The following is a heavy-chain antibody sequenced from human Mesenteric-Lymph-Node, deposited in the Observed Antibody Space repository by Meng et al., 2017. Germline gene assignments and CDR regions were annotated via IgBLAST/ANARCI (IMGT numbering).Heavy chain of an antibody. CDR3: VRDQALSGSGPHFDN. Sequence: GESLKISCAASGFTFSSYSMNWVRQAPGQGLEWVSSISSSSSYIYYADSVKGRFTISRDNAKNTLYLQMNSLRAEYTAVYYCVRDQALSGSGPHFDNWGQGTLVTVSS. V-gene: IGHV3-21*01. CDR1: GFTFSSYS. D-gene: IGHD3-10*01. J-gene: IGHJ4*02. CDR2: ISSSSSYI.